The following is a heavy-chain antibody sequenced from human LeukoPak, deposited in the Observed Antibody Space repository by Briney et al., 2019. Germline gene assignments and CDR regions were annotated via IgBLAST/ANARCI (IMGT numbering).Heavy chain of an antibody. CDR3: ARYSPYYMDV. CDR2: MSNNDNT. V-gene: IGHV4-59*01. D-gene: IGHD2-15*01. J-gene: IGHJ6*03. Sequence: SETLSLTYTVTGGSISNYHWSWIRQPPGKELDWIGYMSNNDNTNHNPSLKSRVTISVETSKKQFSLKVSSLTAADTDVYYRARYSPYYMDVWGKGTTVTISS. CDR1: GGSISNYH.